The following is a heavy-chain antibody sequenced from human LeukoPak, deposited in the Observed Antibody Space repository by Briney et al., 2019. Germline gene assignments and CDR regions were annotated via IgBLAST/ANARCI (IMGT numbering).Heavy chain of an antibody. V-gene: IGHV3-33*06. CDR3: AKEGDTAMVRDAFDI. Sequence: PGGSLRLSCAASEFTLSTGFTYSNYWMSWVRQAPGKGLEWVAVIWYDGSNKYYADSVKGRFTISRDNSKNTLYLQMNSLRAEDTAVYYCAKEGDTAMVRDAFDIWGQGTMVTVSS. CDR1: EFTLSTGFTYSNYW. CDR2: IWYDGSNK. J-gene: IGHJ3*02. D-gene: IGHD5-18*01.